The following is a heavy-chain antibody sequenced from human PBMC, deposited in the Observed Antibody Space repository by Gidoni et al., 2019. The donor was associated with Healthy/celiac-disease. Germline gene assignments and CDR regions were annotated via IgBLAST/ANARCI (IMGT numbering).Heavy chain of an antibody. CDR3: ARAPIFGVVIRPDY. D-gene: IGHD3-3*01. V-gene: IGHV1-46*01. CDR1: GYTFTRYY. Sequence: QVQLVQSGAEVKKPGASVKVSCKASGYTFTRYYMHWVRTAPGQGLEWMGIINPSGGSTSYAQKFQGRVTMTRDTSTSTVYMGLSSLRSEDTAVYYCARAPIFGVVIRPDYWGQGTLVTVSS. CDR2: INPSGGST. J-gene: IGHJ4*02.